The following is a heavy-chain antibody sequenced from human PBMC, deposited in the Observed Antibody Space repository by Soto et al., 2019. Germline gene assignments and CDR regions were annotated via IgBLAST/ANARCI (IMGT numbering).Heavy chain of an antibody. Sequence: PPETLSLTCSVSGASIHKNYWRWIRQPPGKGLEWIGFVYYSGSTSTQYNPSLQSRVAMSVDSSKNHFALKLTSMTAADTAIYYCAKYCRSDYERYILSFWGPRTLGSVSA. D-gene: IGHD2-15*01. J-gene: IGHJ4*02. CDR2: VYYSGST. CDR3: AKYCRSDYERYILSF. V-gene: IGHV4-59*01. CDR1: GASIHKNY.